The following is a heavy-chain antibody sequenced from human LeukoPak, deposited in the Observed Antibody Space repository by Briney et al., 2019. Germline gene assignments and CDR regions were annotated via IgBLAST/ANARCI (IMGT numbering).Heavy chain of an antibody. J-gene: IGHJ4*02. CDR2: ISSNGSTT. V-gene: IGHV3-64*02. CDR3: ARRSIYNILTGHFDY. D-gene: IGHD3-9*01. Sequence: GGSLRLSCAASGFTFSSYAVHWVRQAPGKGLEYVSAISSNGSTTYYADSVKGRFTISRDNSKNTLYLQMGSLRAEDMAVYYCARRSIYNILTGHFDYWGQGTLVTVSS. CDR1: GFTFSSYA.